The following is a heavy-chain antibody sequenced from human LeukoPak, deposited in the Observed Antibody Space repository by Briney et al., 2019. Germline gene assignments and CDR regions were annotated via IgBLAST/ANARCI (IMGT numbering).Heavy chain of an antibody. CDR2: ISGSGGST. CDR1: GFIFRSYA. Sequence: PGGSLRLSCAASGFIFRSYAMSWARQAPGKGLEWVSSISGSGGSTYYADSVKGRFTISRDNSKNKVFMQMNSLRAEDTAVYYCAKARHITMVRGVFFDYWGQGTLVTVSS. V-gene: IGHV3-23*01. D-gene: IGHD3-10*01. CDR3: AKARHITMVRGVFFDY. J-gene: IGHJ4*02.